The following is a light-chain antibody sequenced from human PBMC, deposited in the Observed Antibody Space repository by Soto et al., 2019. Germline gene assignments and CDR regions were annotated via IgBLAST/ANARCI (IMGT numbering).Light chain of an antibody. CDR2: DVT. CDR1: NSDVGGYNY. Sequence: QSALTQPASVSGSPGQSITISCTGTNSDVGGYNYVSWYQQHPGKAPKLMIYDVTNRPSGVSDRFSGSKSGNTASLTISGLQAADEADYYCRSYTSSSTLVFGVGPKLTV. V-gene: IGLV2-14*03. J-gene: IGLJ2*01. CDR3: RSYTSSSTLV.